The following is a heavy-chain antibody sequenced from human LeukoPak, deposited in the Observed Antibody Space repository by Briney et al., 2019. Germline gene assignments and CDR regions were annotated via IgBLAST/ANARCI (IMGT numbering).Heavy chain of an antibody. CDR3: ARVPSNRNWFDP. D-gene: IGHD4-11*01. CDR1: GYTFTDYY. Sequence: ASVKISCKVSGYTFTDYYMHWVQQAPGKGLEWMGLVDPEDGETIYAEKFQGRVTITADTSTDTAYMELSSLRSEDTAVYYCARVPSNRNWFDPWGQGTLVTVSS. V-gene: IGHV1-69-2*01. J-gene: IGHJ5*02. CDR2: VDPEDGET.